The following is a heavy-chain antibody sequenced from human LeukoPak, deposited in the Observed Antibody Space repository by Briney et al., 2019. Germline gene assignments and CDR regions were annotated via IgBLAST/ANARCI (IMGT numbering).Heavy chain of an antibody. Sequence: AGGSLRLSCSASGFTSSDSYMSWIRQVPGKGLEWISYISSSGGTIYYADSVKGRFTISRDNAKNSLYLQMNSLRAEDTAVYYCAKEGGDWGEGYFDYWGQGTLVTVSS. V-gene: IGHV3-11*01. D-gene: IGHD3-16*01. CDR3: AKEGGDWGEGYFDY. CDR2: ISSSGGTI. J-gene: IGHJ4*02. CDR1: GFTSSDSY.